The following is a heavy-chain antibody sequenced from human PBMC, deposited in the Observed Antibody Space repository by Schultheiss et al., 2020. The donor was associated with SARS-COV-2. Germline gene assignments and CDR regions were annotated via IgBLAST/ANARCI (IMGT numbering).Heavy chain of an antibody. D-gene: IGHD3-22*01. Sequence: GESLKISCKASGYTFTSYGISWVRQAPGQGLEWMGWISAYNGNTNYAQKLQGRVTMTTDTSTSTAYMELRSLRSDDTAVYYCASGDYYDSSGPRHTQNKYFQHWGQGTLVTVSS. CDR2: ISAYNGNT. CDR1: GYTFTSYG. V-gene: IGHV1-18*01. CDR3: ASGDYYDSSGPRHTQNKYFQH. J-gene: IGHJ1*01.